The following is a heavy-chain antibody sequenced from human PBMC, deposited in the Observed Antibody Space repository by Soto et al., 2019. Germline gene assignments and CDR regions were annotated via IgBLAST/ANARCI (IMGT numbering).Heavy chain of an antibody. D-gene: IGHD2-15*01. CDR3: AHTGPDIVVMVAATHFDY. Sequence: QITLKESGPTLVKPTQTLTLTCTFSGFSLTTNGVGVGWIRQPPGKALEWLGLIYWDDDKRYTPSLRSRLTITKDTSKNQVVLTMTNMDPVDTATYYCAHTGPDIVVMVAATHFDYWGQGTLVTVSS. CDR2: IYWDDDK. CDR1: GFSLTTNGVG. V-gene: IGHV2-5*02. J-gene: IGHJ4*02.